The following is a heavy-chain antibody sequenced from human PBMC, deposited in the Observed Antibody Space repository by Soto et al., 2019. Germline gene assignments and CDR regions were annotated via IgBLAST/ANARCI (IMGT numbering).Heavy chain of an antibody. CDR2: IYHSGST. V-gene: IGHV4-38-2*01. CDR1: GYSISSGYY. J-gene: IGHJ6*02. D-gene: IGHD4-17*01. CDR3: ARGMSTVVTPRGYYYYGMDV. Sequence: SSETLSLTCAVSGYSISSGYYWGWIRQPPGKGLEWIGSIYHSGSTYYNPSLKSRVTISVDTSKNQFSLKLSSVTAADTAVYYCARGMSTVVTPRGYYYYGMDVWGQGTTVTVSS.